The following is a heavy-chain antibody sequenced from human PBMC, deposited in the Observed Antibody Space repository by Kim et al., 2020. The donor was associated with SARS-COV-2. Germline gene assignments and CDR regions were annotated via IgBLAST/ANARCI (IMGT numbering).Heavy chain of an antibody. CDR2: ISGVGGST. V-gene: IGHV3-23*01. CDR3: AKDRYCSSSSCYGMGWYFDL. J-gene: IGHJ2*01. Sequence: GGSLRLSCAASGFIFSSYAMSWVRQAPGKGLEWVSTISGVGGSTNYADSVKGRFTISIDNSKNTLYLQMNTVRGEDTAVYYCAKDRYCSSSSCYGMGWYFDLCRRCTLVTVST. D-gene: IGHD2-2*01. CDR1: GFIFSSYA.